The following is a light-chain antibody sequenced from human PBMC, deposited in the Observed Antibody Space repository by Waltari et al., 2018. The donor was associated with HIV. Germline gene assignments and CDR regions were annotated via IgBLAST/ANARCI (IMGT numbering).Light chain of an antibody. V-gene: IGLV3-21*02. CDR1: KIGRKS. J-gene: IGLJ2*01. CDR2: DDD. Sequence: SYVLTQPPSLSVAPGQTATITWGGDKIGRKSVHWYQQKPGQAPILVIFDDDDRPSGIPDVFAGSNSGNTATLTITRVEAGHEADYYCQVWDMDADLPIFGGGTTLTVL. CDR3: QVWDMDADLPI.